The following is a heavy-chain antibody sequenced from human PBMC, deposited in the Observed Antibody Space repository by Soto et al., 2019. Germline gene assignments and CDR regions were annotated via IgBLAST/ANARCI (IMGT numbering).Heavy chain of an antibody. D-gene: IGHD6-19*01. V-gene: IGHV3-23*02. CDR2: IGGNGAAT. J-gene: IGHJ4*02. CDR3: AKDSSGRHDY. Sequence: GGSLRLSCAASGFTFNNYAMTWVRQAPGKGLEWVSAIGGNGAATYYVDSVKGRFTISRDNSKNTLYLQMNSLRAGDTAVYFCAKDSSGRHDYWGQGTLVTVSS. CDR1: GFTFNNYA.